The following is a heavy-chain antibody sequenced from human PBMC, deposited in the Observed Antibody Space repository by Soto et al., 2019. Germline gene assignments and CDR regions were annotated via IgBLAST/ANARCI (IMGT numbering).Heavy chain of an antibody. Sequence: SESLSLPCTVTAGPVTSDEDYWTWIRQSPGKGLEWIGYISYSGSTGYNPSLKTRLSMSVDRSKNQFTLRLTSVTAAVTAVYFCATASGSTYGYFDHWGQGTQVTVSS. J-gene: IGHJ4*02. CDR1: AGPVTSDEDY. D-gene: IGHD5-18*01. V-gene: IGHV4-30-4*01. CDR2: ISYSGST. CDR3: ATASGSTYGYFDH.